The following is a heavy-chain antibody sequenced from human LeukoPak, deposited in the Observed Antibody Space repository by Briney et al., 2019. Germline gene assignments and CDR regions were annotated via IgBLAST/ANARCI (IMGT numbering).Heavy chain of an antibody. V-gene: IGHV4-59*01. J-gene: IGHJ6*04. CDR3: ARDEGIYAGHYYGMDV. CDR2: IYYSGST. CDR1: GGSISSYY. D-gene: IGHD2/OR15-2a*01. Sequence: SETLSLTCTVSGGSISSYYWSWIRQPPGKGLEWIGYIYYSGSTNYNPSLKSRVTISVDTSKNQFSLKLSSVTAADTAVYYCARDEGIYAGHYYGMDVWGKGTTVTVSS.